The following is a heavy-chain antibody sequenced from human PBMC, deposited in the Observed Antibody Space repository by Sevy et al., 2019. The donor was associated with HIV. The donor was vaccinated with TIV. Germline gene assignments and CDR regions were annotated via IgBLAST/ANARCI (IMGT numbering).Heavy chain of an antibody. V-gene: IGHV3-73*01. CDR1: GFTFSGSA. J-gene: IGHJ5*02. Sequence: GGSLRLSCAASGFTFSGSAMHWVRQASGKGLEWVGRIRSKANSYATAYAASVKGRFTISSDDSKNTAYLQMNSLKTEDTAVYYCTRLRGIAAAGKFDPWGQGTLVTVSS. D-gene: IGHD6-13*01. CDR3: TRLRGIAAAGKFDP. CDR2: IRSKANSYAT.